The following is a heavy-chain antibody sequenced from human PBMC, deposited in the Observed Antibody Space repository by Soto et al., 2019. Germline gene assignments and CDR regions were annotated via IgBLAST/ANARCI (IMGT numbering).Heavy chain of an antibody. V-gene: IGHV4-59*08. J-gene: IGHJ6*02. CDR3: ARQGRRPTYYYYGMDV. Sequence: SETLSLTCTVSGGSITNYYWSWIRQPPGKGLEWIGYTHYSGSTNYNPSLKSRVTISVDTSKNQFSLKLSSVTAADTAVYYCARQGRRPTYYYYGMDVWGQGTTVTVSS. D-gene: IGHD3-10*01. CDR1: GGSITNYY. CDR2: THYSGST.